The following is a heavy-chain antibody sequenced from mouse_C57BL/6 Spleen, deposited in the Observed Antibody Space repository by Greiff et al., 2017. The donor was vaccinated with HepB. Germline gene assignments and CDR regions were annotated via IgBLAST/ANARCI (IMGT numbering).Heavy chain of an antibody. Sequence: QVQLQQSGAELVKPGASVKISCKASGYAFSSYWMNWVKQRPGKGLEWIGQIYPGDGDTNYNGKFKGKATLTADKSSSTAYMQLSSLTSEDSAVYFCARERAAYYSAMDYWGQGTSVTVSS. CDR2: IYPGDGDT. CDR1: GYAFSSYW. D-gene: IGHD2-12*01. J-gene: IGHJ4*01. CDR3: ARERAAYYSAMDY. V-gene: IGHV1-80*01.